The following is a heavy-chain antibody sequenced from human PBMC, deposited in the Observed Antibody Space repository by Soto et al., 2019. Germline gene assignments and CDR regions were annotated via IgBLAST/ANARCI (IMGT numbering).Heavy chain of an antibody. D-gene: IGHD3-9*01. CDR1: GFILNNYA. CDR3: VKRGRNGGAVDC. J-gene: IGHJ3*01. CDR2: IGGTDGDSDGVP. V-gene: IGHV3-23*01. Sequence: VQLLESGGDLVQPGGSLRLSCVASGFILNNYAMSWVRQAPGKGLEWVSTIGGTDGDSDGVPWYEDSVKGRFTISRDSSANTLFLHMDNLRDEDSALYYCVKRGRNGGAVDCWGQGTTVVVSS.